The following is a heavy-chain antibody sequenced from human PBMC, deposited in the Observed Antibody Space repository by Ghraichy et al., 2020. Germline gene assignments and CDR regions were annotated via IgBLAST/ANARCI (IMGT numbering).Heavy chain of an antibody. CDR2: INAGNGNT. Sequence: ASVKVSCKASGYTFTSYAMHWVRQAPGQRLEWMGWINAGNGNTKYSQKFQGRVTITRDTSASTAYMELSSLRSEDTAVYYCARGGGFYYDSSGHLDYWGQGTLVTVSS. CDR3: ARGGGFYYDSSGHLDY. D-gene: IGHD3-22*01. V-gene: IGHV1-3*01. J-gene: IGHJ4*02. CDR1: GYTFTSYA.